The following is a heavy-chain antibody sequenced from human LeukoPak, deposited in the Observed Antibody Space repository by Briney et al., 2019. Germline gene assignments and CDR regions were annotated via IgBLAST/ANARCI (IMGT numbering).Heavy chain of an antibody. CDR1: GGSISSYY. CDR3: ARLGYSSSWLAVDY. D-gene: IGHD6-13*01. Sequence: SETLSLTCTVSGGSISSYYWSWIRQPPGKGLEWIGYIYYSGSTNYNPSLKSRVTISVDTSKNQLFLKLTSVTAADTAVYYCARLGYSSSWLAVDYWGQGTLVTVSS. J-gene: IGHJ4*02. V-gene: IGHV4-59*08. CDR2: IYYSGST.